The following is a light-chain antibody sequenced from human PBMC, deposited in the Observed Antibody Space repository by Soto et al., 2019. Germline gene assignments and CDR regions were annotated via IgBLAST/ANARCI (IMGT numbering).Light chain of an antibody. CDR1: ISDVGGYDY. Sequence: QSALTQPASVSGSPGQSITISCTGTISDVGGYDYVSWYQQHPGKAPKLMIYDVSNRPSGVSNRFSGSKSGNTASLTISGLHADDEADYYCSSYTTSSTYVFGTGTKLTVL. J-gene: IGLJ1*01. CDR3: SSYTTSSTYV. V-gene: IGLV2-14*01. CDR2: DVS.